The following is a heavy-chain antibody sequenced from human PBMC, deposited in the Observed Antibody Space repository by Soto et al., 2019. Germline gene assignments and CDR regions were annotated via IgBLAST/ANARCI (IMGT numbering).Heavy chain of an antibody. CDR2: INHSGST. J-gene: IGHJ4*02. D-gene: IGHD3-10*01. CDR3: ASLPMETNYYGSGSPDY. V-gene: IGHV4-34*01. Sequence: SETLSLTCAVYGGSFSGYYWSWIRQPPGKGLEWIGEINHSGSTNYNPSLKSRVTISVDTSKNQFSLKLSSVTAADTAVYYCASLPMETNYYGSGSPDYWGQGTLVTVSS. CDR1: GGSFSGYY.